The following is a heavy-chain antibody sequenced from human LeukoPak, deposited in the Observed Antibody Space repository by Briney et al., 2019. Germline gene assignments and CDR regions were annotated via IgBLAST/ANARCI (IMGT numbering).Heavy chain of an antibody. V-gene: IGHV4-4*09. J-gene: IGHJ3*02. CDR1: GSISSYY. CDR3: ARQKCTSTSCLTKNALDI. CDR2: IYTSGST. Sequence: SETLSLNCTGSGSISSYYWSWIRQPPGKGLEWIGYIYTSGSTNYNPSLKSRVTISVNTSKNQFSLDLSSVTAADTAVYYCARQKCTSTSCLTKNALDIWGQGTMVTVSS. D-gene: IGHD2-2*01.